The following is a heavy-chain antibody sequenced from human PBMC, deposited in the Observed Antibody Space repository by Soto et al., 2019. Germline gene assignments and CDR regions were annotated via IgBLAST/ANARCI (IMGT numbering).Heavy chain of an antibody. Sequence: ASVKVSCKASGYTFTSYDINWVRQATGQGLEWMGWMNPNSGNTGYAQKFQGRVTMTRNTSISTAYMELSSLRSEDTAVYYCARAGTPNYDHVLGDWFDPWGQGTLVTVSS. J-gene: IGHJ5*02. V-gene: IGHV1-8*01. CDR1: GYTFTSYD. CDR2: MNPNSGNT. D-gene: IGHD3-16*01. CDR3: ARAGTPNYDHVLGDWFDP.